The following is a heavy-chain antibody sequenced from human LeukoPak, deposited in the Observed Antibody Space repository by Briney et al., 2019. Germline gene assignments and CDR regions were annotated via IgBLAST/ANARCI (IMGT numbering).Heavy chain of an antibody. CDR1: GFTFSSYG. D-gene: IGHD5-18*01. CDR2: ISYDGSNK. J-gene: IGHJ6*02. CDR3: AKAGYGPRYYYYGMDV. Sequence: PGRSLRLSCAASGFTFSSYGMHWVRQAPGKGLEWVAVISYDGSNKYYADSVKGRFTISRDNSKNTLYLQTNSLRAEDTAVYYCAKAGYGPRYYYYGMDVWGQGTTVTVSS. V-gene: IGHV3-30*18.